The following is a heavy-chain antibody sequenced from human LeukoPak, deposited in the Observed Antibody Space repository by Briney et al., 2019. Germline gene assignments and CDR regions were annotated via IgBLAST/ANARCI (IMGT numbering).Heavy chain of an antibody. CDR3: ATDRKVGTWDPRSNY. D-gene: IGHD4-23*01. CDR1: GFIVSSTY. J-gene: IGHJ4*02. V-gene: IGHV3-66*02. Sequence: GGSLRLSCAASGFIVSSTYMSWVRQAPGRGLEWVSVIYRGGATYYADSVQGRFTISRDNSKNTLYLQMNSLRVEDTAIYYCATDRKVGTWDPRSNYWGQGTLVTVSS. CDR2: IYRGGAT.